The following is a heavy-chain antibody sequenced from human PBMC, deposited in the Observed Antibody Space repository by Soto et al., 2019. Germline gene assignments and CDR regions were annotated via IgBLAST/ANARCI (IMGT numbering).Heavy chain of an antibody. V-gene: IGHV3-23*01. J-gene: IGHJ6*03. D-gene: IGHD2-15*01. CDR1: GFTFSNYA. Sequence: GGSLRLSCAASGFTFSNYAMSWVRQAPGKGLEWVSTVSGSGGSTYYADSVMGRFTISKDNSKNTLYLQMNSLRAEDTALYYCAKAGCSGGRCYYYFYMDVWGKGTTVTVSS. CDR2: VSGSGGST. CDR3: AKAGCSGGRCYYYFYMDV.